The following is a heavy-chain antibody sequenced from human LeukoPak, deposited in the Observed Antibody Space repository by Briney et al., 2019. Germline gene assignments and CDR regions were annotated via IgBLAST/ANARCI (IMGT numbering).Heavy chain of an antibody. CDR2: IYYSGNT. Sequence: SETLSLTCTVSSGSIRSNSYYWGWIRQPPGKGLEWIGTIYYSGNTHYSPSLKNRVPISVDTSNNQLSLKLSSVTAADTAVYYCARIGKKATTPYYFDYWGQGTLVTVSS. J-gene: IGHJ4*02. D-gene: IGHD5-12*01. CDR3: ARIGKKATTPYYFDY. CDR1: SGSIRSNSYY. V-gene: IGHV4-39*01.